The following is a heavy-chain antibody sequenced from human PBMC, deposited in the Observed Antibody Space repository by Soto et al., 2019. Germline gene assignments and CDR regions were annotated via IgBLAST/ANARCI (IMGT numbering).Heavy chain of an antibody. CDR3: ARVERGTATTVVDAFDI. Sequence: QVQLQQWGAGLLKPSETLSLTCAVYGGFVTSGSYYWSWIRQPPGKGLEWIGEMSHSGGTHFNPSPTSRVTIAVDTSKNHFTLKMSSVTAADTALYYCARVERGTATTVVDAFDIWGPGTMVTVSS. CDR1: GGFVTSGSYY. D-gene: IGHD1-1*01. J-gene: IGHJ3*02. CDR2: MSHSGGT. V-gene: IGHV4-34*01.